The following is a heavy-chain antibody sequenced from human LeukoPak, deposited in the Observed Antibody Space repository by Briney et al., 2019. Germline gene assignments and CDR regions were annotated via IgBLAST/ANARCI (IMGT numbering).Heavy chain of an antibody. CDR2: ISNDGTNK. CDR3: ARSAQWQWLVQLGY. Sequence: GGSLRLSCAASGFTFGRFGMHWVRQAPGKGLEWVAVISNDGTNKYYADSVKGRFTISRDNSKNTLYLQMNSLRAEDTAVYYCARSAQWQWLVQLGYWGQGTLVTVSS. CDR1: GFTFGRFG. D-gene: IGHD6-19*01. V-gene: IGHV3-30*03. J-gene: IGHJ4*02.